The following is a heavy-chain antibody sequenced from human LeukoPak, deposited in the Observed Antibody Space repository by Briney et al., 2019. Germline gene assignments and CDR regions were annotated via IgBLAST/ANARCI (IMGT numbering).Heavy chain of an antibody. CDR2: ISGSGGST. J-gene: IGHJ6*02. CDR1: GFTFSTYA. Sequence: GGSLRLSCAASGFTFSTYAMSWVRQAPGKGLEWVSAISGSGGSTYYADSVKGRFTISRDNSKDTLYLQMNSLRAEDTAVYYCAKGGYSYGYNYYYYYGMDVWGQGTTVTVSS. CDR3: AKGGYSYGYNYYYYYGMDV. D-gene: IGHD5-18*01. V-gene: IGHV3-23*01.